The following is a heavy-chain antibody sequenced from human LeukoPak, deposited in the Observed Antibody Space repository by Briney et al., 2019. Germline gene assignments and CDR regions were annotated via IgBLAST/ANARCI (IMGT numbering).Heavy chain of an antibody. J-gene: IGHJ5*02. V-gene: IGHV4-31*03. Sequence: SETLSLTCTVSGGSISSGGYYWSWIRQHPGKGLEWIGYIYYSGSTHYNPSLKSRVTISVDTSKDQFSLKLSSVTAADTAVYYCARDMTDWWFDPWGQGTLVTVSS. CDR2: IYYSGST. CDR1: GGSISSGGYY. CDR3: ARDMTDWWFDP. D-gene: IGHD3-9*01.